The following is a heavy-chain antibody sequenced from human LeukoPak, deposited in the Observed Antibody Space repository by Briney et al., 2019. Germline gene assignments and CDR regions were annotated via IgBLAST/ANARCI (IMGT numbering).Heavy chain of an antibody. J-gene: IGHJ4*02. CDR1: GFIFSSYG. V-gene: IGHV3-13*04. D-gene: IGHD6-19*01. Sequence: GGSLRLSCAASGFIFSSYGMHWVRQTTGKGLEWVSAIGTAGDSYYPGSVRGRFTIFRENAKNSLYLQMNSLRAGDTAVYYCARGAGTGFDYWGQGTLVTVSS. CDR3: ARGAGTGFDY. CDR2: IGTAGDS.